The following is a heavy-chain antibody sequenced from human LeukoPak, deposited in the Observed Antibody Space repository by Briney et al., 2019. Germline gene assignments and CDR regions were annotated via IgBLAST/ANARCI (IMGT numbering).Heavy chain of an antibody. Sequence: ASVKVSCKASGGTFSSYAISWVRQAPGQGLEWMGGIIPIFGTANYAQKFQGRVTITTDESTSTAYMELSSLRSEDTAVYYCARGSVGYYYYYYMDVWGKGTTVTVSS. CDR1: GGTFSSYA. J-gene: IGHJ6*03. V-gene: IGHV1-69*05. D-gene: IGHD3-10*01. CDR2: IIPIFGTA. CDR3: ARGSVGYYYYYYMDV.